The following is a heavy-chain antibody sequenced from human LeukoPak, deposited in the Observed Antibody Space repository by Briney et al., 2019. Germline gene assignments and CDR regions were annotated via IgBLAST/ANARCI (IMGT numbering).Heavy chain of an antibody. CDR1: GYSISSGYY. Sequence: PSETLSLTCAVSGYSISSGYYWGWIRQPPGKGLEWIGSIYHSGSTYYNPSLKSRVTISVDTSKNQFSLKLSSVTAADTAVDYCARHLKGHDAFDIWGQGTMVTVSS. J-gene: IGHJ3*02. CDR2: IYHSGST. CDR3: ARHLKGHDAFDI. V-gene: IGHV4-38-2*01.